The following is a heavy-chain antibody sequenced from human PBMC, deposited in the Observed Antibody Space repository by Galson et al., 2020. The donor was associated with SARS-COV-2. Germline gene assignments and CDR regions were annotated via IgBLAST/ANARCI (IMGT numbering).Heavy chain of an antibody. Sequence: SETLSLTCTVSGGSISNSFYYWGWIRQSPGKGLEWIGSIYFTGSTYNNPSLKSRVTISVDTSKNHFSLRLTSVTAADTAVYYCARRGEPSNDVWTLYNWFDRWGQGILVTVSS. D-gene: IGHD3-16*01. J-gene: IGHJ5*02. V-gene: IGHV4-39*02. CDR2: IYFTGST. CDR1: GGSISNSFYY. CDR3: ARRGEPSNDVWTLYNWFDR.